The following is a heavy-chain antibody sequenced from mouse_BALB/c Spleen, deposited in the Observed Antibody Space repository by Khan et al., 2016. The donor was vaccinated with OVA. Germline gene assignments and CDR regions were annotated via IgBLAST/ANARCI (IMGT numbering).Heavy chain of an antibody. CDR3: ARGRYYGSNPLMDY. V-gene: IGHV1S56*01. CDR2: IFTGNDNI. CDR1: GYTFTSFD. Sequence: QVQLQQSGAELVKPGASVKLSCKASGYTFTSFDINWVRQRPEQGLEWIGWIFTGNDNIKYSEKFKGKATLTTDKSSSTAYMHLTRLTSEDSAVYSCARGRYYGSNPLMDYWGQGTSVTVSS. D-gene: IGHD1-1*01. J-gene: IGHJ4*01.